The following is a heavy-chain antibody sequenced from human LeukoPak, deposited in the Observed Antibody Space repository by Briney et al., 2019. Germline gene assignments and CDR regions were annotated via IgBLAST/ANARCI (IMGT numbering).Heavy chain of an antibody. CDR2: IYYSGST. D-gene: IGHD6-13*01. J-gene: IGHJ4*02. Sequence: PSETLSLTCTVSGGSISSSSYYWGWIRQPPGKGLEWIGSIYYSGSTYCNPSLKSRVTISVDTSKNQFSLKLSSVTAADTAVYYCARRSFAAAVSYYFDYWGQGTLVTVSS. CDR1: GGSISSSSYY. CDR3: ARRSFAAAVSYYFDY. V-gene: IGHV4-39*01.